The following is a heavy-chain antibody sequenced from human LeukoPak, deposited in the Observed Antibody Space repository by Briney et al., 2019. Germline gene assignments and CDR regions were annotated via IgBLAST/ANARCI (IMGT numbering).Heavy chain of an antibody. Sequence: GGSLRLSCAACGLTVSSNYMSWVREAAGKGLEWVSVIYRGGSTYYADSVKGRFTISRDNSKNTLYLQMNSLRAEDTAVYYCARDYCSGGSCYYYYGMDVWGQGTTVTVSS. V-gene: IGHV3-53*01. CDR1: GLTVSSNY. CDR3: ARDYCSGGSCYYYYGMDV. J-gene: IGHJ6*02. CDR2: IYRGGST. D-gene: IGHD2-15*01.